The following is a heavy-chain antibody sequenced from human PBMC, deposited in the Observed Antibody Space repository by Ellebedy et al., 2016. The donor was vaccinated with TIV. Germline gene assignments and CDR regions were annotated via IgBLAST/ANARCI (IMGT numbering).Heavy chain of an antibody. CDR1: GDTFTRDY. CDR3: AKESDRYGSAWYGTFYYALDV. D-gene: IGHD6-19*01. Sequence: AASVKVSCKASGDTFTRDYMHWVRQAPGQGLEWMGIIKPSGGSIIYEERFQGRVTMTRDTSTSTVYMELSSLRSEDTAVYYCAKESDRYGSAWYGTFYYALDVWGQGTTVTVSS. V-gene: IGHV1-46*01. J-gene: IGHJ6*02. CDR2: IKPSGGSI.